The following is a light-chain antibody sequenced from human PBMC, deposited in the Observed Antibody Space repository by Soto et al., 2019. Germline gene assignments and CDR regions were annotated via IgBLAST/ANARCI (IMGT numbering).Light chain of an antibody. CDR2: DAS. CDR1: QNINNY. CDR3: QQYENLPT. Sequence: DIQMTQSPSCLGGCVGGIVASTCQASQNINNYLNWYQQKPGRAPKLLIYDASNLEAGVPSRFRGSGSGTDFTFTISRLQPEDIATYYCQQYENLPTFGQGTRLEIK. J-gene: IGKJ5*01. V-gene: IGKV1-33*01.